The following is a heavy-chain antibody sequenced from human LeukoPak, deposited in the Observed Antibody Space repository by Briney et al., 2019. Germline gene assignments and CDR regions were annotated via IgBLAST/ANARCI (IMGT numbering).Heavy chain of an antibody. J-gene: IGHJ4*02. D-gene: IGHD3-10*01. CDR2: IYPGDSDT. V-gene: IGHV5-51*01. CDR3: ARTYGSGSYNFDY. CDR1: GYSFTNHW. Sequence: GESLKISCKGSGYSFTNHWIGWVRQMPGKGLEWMGIIYPGDSDTTYSPSFQGQVTISADKSISTAYLQWSSLKASDTAMYYCARTYGSGSYNFDYWGQGTLVTVSS.